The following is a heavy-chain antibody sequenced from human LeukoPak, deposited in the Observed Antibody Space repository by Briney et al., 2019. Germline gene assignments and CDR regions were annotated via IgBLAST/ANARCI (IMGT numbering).Heavy chain of an antibody. D-gene: IGHD1/OR15-1a*01. CDR1: GFTFSSYA. V-gene: IGHV3-7*03. J-gene: IGHJ6*02. CDR2: MNKDGSEK. CDR3: ARNNGMDV. Sequence: PAGGSLRLSCAASGFTFSSYAMSWVRQAPGKGPEWVANMNKDGSEKYYVDSVEGRFTISRDTAKNSLYLQMNNLRAEDTALYYCARNNGMDVWGQGTTVIVSS.